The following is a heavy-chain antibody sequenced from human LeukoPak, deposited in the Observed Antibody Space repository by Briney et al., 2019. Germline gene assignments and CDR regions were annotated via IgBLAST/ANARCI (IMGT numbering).Heavy chain of an antibody. CDR2: IYHTGNT. V-gene: IGHV4-30-2*01. D-gene: IGHD3-10*02. Sequence: SETLSLTCAVSDASITSGDYSWNWMRQPPGKGLEWIGYIYHTGNTYYNPSLKSRVTISVGRSKNQFSLKLSSVTAADTAVYYCARGFFVRGNPGSWFDPWGQGTLVTVSS. CDR1: DASITSGDYS. CDR3: ARGFFVRGNPGSWFDP. J-gene: IGHJ5*02.